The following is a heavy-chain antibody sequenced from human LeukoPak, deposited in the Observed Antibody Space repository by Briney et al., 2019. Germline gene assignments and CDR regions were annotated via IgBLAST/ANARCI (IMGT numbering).Heavy chain of an antibody. CDR2: ITTLSSYI. V-gene: IGHV3-21*01. CDR1: GFTFSSYS. CDR3: ARMYSSSSPFDY. D-gene: IGHD6-6*01. J-gene: IGHJ4*02. Sequence: GGSLRLSCAASGFTFSSYSMNWVRQAPGKGLEWGSSITTLSSYIYYADSVEGRFTISRDKAKNSLYLQLNSLRAEDTAVYYCARMYSSSSPFDYWGQGTLVTVSS.